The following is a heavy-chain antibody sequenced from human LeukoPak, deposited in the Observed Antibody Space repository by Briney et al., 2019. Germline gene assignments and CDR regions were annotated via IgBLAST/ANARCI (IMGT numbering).Heavy chain of an antibody. D-gene: IGHD1-14*01. Sequence: GGSLRLSCAASGFTFSSYGMHWVRQAPGKGLEWVAFIQYDGSNQYYIDSAKGRFTISRDNSKNTLYLQMNSLRAKDTAVYYCAKVTKPGYYFYMDVWGKGTTVTVSS. CDR2: IQYDGSNQ. CDR1: GFTFSSYG. CDR3: AKVTKPGYYFYMDV. J-gene: IGHJ6*03. V-gene: IGHV3-30*02.